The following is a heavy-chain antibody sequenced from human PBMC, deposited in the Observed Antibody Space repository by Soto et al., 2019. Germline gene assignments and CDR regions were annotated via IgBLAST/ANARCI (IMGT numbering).Heavy chain of an antibody. CDR2: ISAYNGNT. CDR1: GYTFTSYG. J-gene: IGHJ4*02. V-gene: IGHV1-18*01. CDR3: ARDQRDESVAGTCHY. D-gene: IGHD6-19*01. Sequence: GASVKVSCKASGYTFTSYGISWVRQAPGQGLAGMGWISAYNGNTNYAQKLQGRVTMTTDTSTSTAYMELRSLRSDDTAVYYCARDQRDESVAGTCHYWGQGTLVTVSS.